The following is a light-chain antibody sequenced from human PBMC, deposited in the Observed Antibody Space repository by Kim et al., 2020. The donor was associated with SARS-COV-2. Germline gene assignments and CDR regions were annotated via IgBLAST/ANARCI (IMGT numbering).Light chain of an antibody. Sequence: PGQSVTISCTGTSSDVGSYNYVSWYQQHAGKAPKLIIYDVTKRPSGVPDRFSGSKSGNTASLTISGLQAEDEADYYCCSYAGSVVFGGGTQLTVL. V-gene: IGLV2-11*01. CDR3: CSYAGSVV. CDR1: SSDVGSYNY. J-gene: IGLJ2*01. CDR2: DVT.